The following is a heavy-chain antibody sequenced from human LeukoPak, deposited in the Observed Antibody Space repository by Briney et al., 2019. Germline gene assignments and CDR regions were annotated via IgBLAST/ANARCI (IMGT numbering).Heavy chain of an antibody. CDR1: GYTFTNYG. D-gene: IGHD2-15*01. Sequence: ASVKVSCKASGYTFTNYGINWVRQAPGQGLEWMGWISAYNGNTNYAQKLQGRVTMTTDTSTSTAYMELRSLRSDDTAGYYCARGGLYCSGGSCSLDYWGQGTLVTVSS. V-gene: IGHV1-18*01. CDR3: ARGGLYCSGGSCSLDY. CDR2: ISAYNGNT. J-gene: IGHJ4*02.